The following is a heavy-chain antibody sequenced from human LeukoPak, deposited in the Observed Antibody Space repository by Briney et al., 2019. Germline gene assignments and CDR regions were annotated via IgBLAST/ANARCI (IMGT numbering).Heavy chain of an antibody. Sequence: ASVKVSCKASGGTFSSYAINWVRQAPGQGLEWMGGIIPIFGTANYAQKFQDRVTITADESTRPAYMELSSLRSEDTAIYYCASRLYCSNTRCRNFPFAYWGEGALVTVSS. V-gene: IGHV1-69*01. CDR3: ASRLYCSNTRCRNFPFAY. CDR2: IIPIFGTA. J-gene: IGHJ4*02. CDR1: GGTFSSYA. D-gene: IGHD2-2*01.